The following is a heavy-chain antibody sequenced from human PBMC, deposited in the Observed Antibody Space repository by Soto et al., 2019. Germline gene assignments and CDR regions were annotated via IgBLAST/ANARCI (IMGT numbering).Heavy chain of an antibody. CDR1: GVTFSIYS. J-gene: IGHJ3*02. CDR3: AKDWTSI. D-gene: IGHD3-3*01. CDR2: ISGSGGST. V-gene: IGHV3-23*01. Sequence: GGSLRLSCAASGVTFSIYSMTWVRQAPGKGLEWVSTISGSGGSTYYTDSVKGRFTISRDNSKNTLFLQLNSLRAEDTAVYYCAKDWTSIWGQGTMVTVSS.